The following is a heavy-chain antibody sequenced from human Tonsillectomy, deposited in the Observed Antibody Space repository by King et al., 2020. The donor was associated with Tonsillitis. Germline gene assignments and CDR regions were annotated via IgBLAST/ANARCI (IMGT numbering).Heavy chain of an antibody. Sequence: QLVQSGGGVVQPGGSLRLSCAASQFTFSTYGMHWVRQTPGKGLEWVAFIRFDGSNKFYANSVKGRFTISRENSKNTLYLQMNSLRAEDTAVYYCAKDAHTDYGGDSRAWYFDNWGQGTLVTVSS. V-gene: IGHV3-30*02. D-gene: IGHD4-23*01. CDR1: QFTFSTYG. J-gene: IGHJ4*02. CDR3: AKDAHTDYGGDSRAWYFDN. CDR2: IRFDGSNK.